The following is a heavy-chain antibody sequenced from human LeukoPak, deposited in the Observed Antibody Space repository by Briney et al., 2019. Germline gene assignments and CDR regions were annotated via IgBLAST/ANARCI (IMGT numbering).Heavy chain of an antibody. CDR1: GFTVSSNY. CDR2: INSDGSST. CDR3: ARVAYGSSWYVDY. V-gene: IGHV3-74*01. D-gene: IGHD6-13*01. J-gene: IGHJ4*02. Sequence: GGSLRLSCAASGFTVSSNYMSWVRQAPGKGLVWVSRINSDGSSTTYADSVKGRFTISRDNAKNTMYLQMNSLRAEDTAVYYCARVAYGSSWYVDYWGQGTLVTVSS.